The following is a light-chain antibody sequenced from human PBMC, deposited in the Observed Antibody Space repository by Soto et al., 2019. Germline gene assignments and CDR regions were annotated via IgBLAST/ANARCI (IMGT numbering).Light chain of an antibody. J-gene: IGKJ5*01. CDR2: TSS. CDR1: QGISSY. Sequence: DIQLTQSPSSLSASVGDRVTITCRASQGISSYLNWYQQKPGKAPKLLIYTSSILQTGVPSRFGGSRSGTDFTLTISSLQPEDAATYYCQQTHNLITFGQGTRLDIK. V-gene: IGKV1-39*01. CDR3: QQTHNLIT.